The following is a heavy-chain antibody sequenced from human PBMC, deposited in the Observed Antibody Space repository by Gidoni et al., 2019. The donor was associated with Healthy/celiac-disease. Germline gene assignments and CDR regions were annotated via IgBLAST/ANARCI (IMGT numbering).Heavy chain of an antibody. CDR3: ATVQGMTYGMDV. V-gene: IGHV1-69-2*01. CDR2: FDPEDGET. D-gene: IGHD3-10*01. Sequence: EVQLVQSGAEVTKPGATVTISCKVSGYTFTDYYMHWVQQAPGKGLAWTGLFDPEDGETIYAEKCQGRVTITADTSTDTDYMELSSLRSEDTAVYYCATVQGMTYGMDVWGQGTTVTVSS. CDR1: GYTFTDYY. J-gene: IGHJ6*02.